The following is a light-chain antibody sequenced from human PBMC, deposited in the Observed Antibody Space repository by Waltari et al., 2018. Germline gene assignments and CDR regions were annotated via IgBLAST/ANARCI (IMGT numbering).Light chain of an antibody. CDR2: GAS. CDR3: QQYNNWPPWWT. V-gene: IGKV3-15*01. Sequence: EIVSTQSPATLSVSPGERATLSCRASQSVSSKLAWSQQKPGQAPRLLIYGASTRPTGIPARFSGSGSGPEFTLTISSLQYEDFAVYSCQQYNNWPPWWTFGQGTKVEIK. CDR1: QSVSSK. J-gene: IGKJ1*01.